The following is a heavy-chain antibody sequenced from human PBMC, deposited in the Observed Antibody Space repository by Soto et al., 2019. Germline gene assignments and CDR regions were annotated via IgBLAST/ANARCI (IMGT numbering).Heavy chain of an antibody. D-gene: IGHD3-10*01. CDR1: GDSVSSNSAA. Sequence: QVQLQQSGPGLVKPSLTLSLTCAISGDSVSSNSAAWNWIRQSPSRGLEWLGRTYYNSIWYTDYALFVKSRLTINPDTSKNQVTLQLNSVTPEDTAVYYCARNNYGSGSYYSSFDDWGQGILVTVSS. J-gene: IGHJ4*02. CDR2: TYYNSIWYT. V-gene: IGHV6-1*01. CDR3: ARNNYGSGSYYSSFDD.